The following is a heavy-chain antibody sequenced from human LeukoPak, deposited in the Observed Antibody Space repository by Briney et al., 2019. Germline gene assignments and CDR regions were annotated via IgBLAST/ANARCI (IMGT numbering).Heavy chain of an antibody. Sequence: ASVKVSRKASGYTFTGYYMHWVRQAPGQGLEWMGWINPNSGGTNYAQKFQGRVTMTRDTSISTAYMELSRLRSDDTAVYYCARASISAAGPGLIDYWGQGTLVTVSS. CDR2: INPNSGGT. CDR1: GYTFTGYY. CDR3: ARASISAAGPGLIDY. V-gene: IGHV1-2*02. D-gene: IGHD6-13*01. J-gene: IGHJ4*02.